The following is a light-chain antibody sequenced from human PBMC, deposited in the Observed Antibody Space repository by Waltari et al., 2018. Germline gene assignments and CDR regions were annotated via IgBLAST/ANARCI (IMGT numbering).Light chain of an antibody. CDR3: CSYAGRGTYV. CDR2: EVF. CDR1: TSDVGSYAL. J-gene: IGLJ1*01. V-gene: IGLV2-23*02. Sequence: QSALTQPASVSGTPGQSITISRSGTTSDVGSYALVSWYQQHPGEAPKLLICEVFKRPPDTSSRFSGAKSGSTASLTISGLQPEDEADYYCCSYAGRGTYVFGSGTKVTVL.